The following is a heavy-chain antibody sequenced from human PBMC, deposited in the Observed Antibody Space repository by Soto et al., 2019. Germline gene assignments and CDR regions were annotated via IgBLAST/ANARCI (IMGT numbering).Heavy chain of an antibody. J-gene: IGHJ6*02. CDR3: ARGILEWYPHSPMDD. CDR1: GYNFVKYG. CDR2: ISPYNGNT. D-gene: IGHD3-3*01. Sequence: QVQLVQSGAELKKPGASVKVSCKASGYNFVKYGITWVRQAPGQGLEWLGWISPYNGNTKYAQKIQGRVIMTTDTSTTTAYLELWSLTSDDTAVYYCARGILEWYPHSPMDDWGQGTTVTVSS. V-gene: IGHV1-18*01.